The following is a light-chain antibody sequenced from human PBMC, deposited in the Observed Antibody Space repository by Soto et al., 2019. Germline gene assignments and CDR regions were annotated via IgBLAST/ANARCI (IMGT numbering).Light chain of an antibody. CDR1: QSVSSF. CDR2: GAS. V-gene: IGKV3-15*01. CDR3: QQYNKWPLT. J-gene: IGKJ4*01. Sequence: EIVMTQSPATLSVSPGERATLSCRASQSVSSFLAWYQQKPGQAPRLLIYGASTRATGIPAGFSGSGSGTEFTLTISSLQSEDFAVYYCQQYNKWPLTFGGGTKVDIK.